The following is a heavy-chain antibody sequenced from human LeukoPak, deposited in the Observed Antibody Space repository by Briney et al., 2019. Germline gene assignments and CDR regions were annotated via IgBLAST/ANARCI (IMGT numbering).Heavy chain of an antibody. CDR2: ISSSGSTI. CDR1: GFTFSDYY. V-gene: IGHV3-11*01. Sequence: GGSLRLSCAASGFTFSDYYMSWIRQAPGKGLEWVSYISSSGSTIYYADSVKGRFTISRDNAKNSLYLQMNSLRAEDTAVYYCAKIRSSSGLWFDPWGQGTLVTVSS. D-gene: IGHD6-13*01. CDR3: AKIRSSSGLWFDP. J-gene: IGHJ5*02.